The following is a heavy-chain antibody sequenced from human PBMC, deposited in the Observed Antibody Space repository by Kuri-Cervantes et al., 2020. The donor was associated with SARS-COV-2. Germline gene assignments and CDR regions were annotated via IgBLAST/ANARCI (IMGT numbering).Heavy chain of an antibody. V-gene: IGHV4-34*01. D-gene: IGHD3-3*01. CDR1: GVSLSNHY. CDR2: IHHSGTT. CDR3: ARVGITIFGVGPPMGY. Sequence: SETLSLTCAVYGVSLSNHYWSWIRQSPGKGLEWIGEIHHSGTTNYNPSLKSRVTISLDTSKNQFSLKLSSVTAADTAVYYCARVGITIFGVGPPMGYWGQGTLVTVSS. J-gene: IGHJ4*02.